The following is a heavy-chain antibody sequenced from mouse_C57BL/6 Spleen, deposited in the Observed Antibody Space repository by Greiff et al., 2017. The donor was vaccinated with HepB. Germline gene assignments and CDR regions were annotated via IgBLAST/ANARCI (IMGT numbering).Heavy chain of an antibody. V-gene: IGHV1-52*01. CDR3: AIEGYYGVMFDY. CDR2: IDPSDSET. Sequence: VQLQQSGAELVRPGSSVKLSCKASGYTFTSYWMHWVKQRPIQGLEWIGNIDPSDSETHYNQKFKDKATLTVDKSSSTAYMQLSSLTSEDSAVYDCAIEGYYGVMFDYWGQGTTLTVSS. D-gene: IGHD1-1*01. CDR1: GYTFTSYW. J-gene: IGHJ2*01.